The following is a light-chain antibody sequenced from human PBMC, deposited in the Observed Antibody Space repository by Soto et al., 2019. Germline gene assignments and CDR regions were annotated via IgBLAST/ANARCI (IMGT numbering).Light chain of an antibody. V-gene: IGKV3-20*01. J-gene: IGKJ2*01. CDR3: QQYGSSPYT. CDR2: DAS. Sequence: EIVLTQSPGTLSLSRGERATLSCRASQSVSSGYLAWYQEKPGQAPRLLIYDASSRATGIPDRFSGSGSGTDFTLTISRLEPEAFAVYYCQQYGSSPYTFGQGTKLEIK. CDR1: QSVSSGY.